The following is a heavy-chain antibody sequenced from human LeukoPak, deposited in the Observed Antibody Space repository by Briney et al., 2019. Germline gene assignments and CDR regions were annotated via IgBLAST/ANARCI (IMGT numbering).Heavy chain of an antibody. V-gene: IGHV3-21*01. J-gene: IGHJ4*02. CDR1: GFIFSSYS. CDR2: ISSSSSYI. Sequence: PGGSLRLSCAASGFIFSSYSMNWVRQAPGKGLEWVSSISSSSSYIYYADSVKGRFTISRDNAKNSLYLQMNSLRAEDTAVYYCAKGGSCSGGSCYGFVDYWGQGTLVTVSS. D-gene: IGHD2-15*01. CDR3: AKGGSCSGGSCYGFVDY.